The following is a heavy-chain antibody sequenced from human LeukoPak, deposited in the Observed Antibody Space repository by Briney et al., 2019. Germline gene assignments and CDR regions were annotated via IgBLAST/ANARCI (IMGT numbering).Heavy chain of an antibody. Sequence: PGGSLRLSCAASGFTFRNAWMSWVRQAPGKGLEWVGRISSKTDGGTADYAAPVKGRFTISRDDSKNTLYLQMNSLKTEDTAVYYCTTYSSGWYWGQGTLVTVSS. CDR1: GFTFRNAW. CDR2: ISSKTDGGTA. V-gene: IGHV3-15*01. CDR3: TTYSSGWY. J-gene: IGHJ4*02. D-gene: IGHD6-19*01.